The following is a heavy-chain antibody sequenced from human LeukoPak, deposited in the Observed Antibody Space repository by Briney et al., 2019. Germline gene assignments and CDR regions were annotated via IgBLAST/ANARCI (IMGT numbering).Heavy chain of an antibody. CDR3: SGSYSY. Sequence: PGGSLRLSCVAFGFTFGNYGMHWVRQAPGKGLEWVAFTRYDGSEKYYADSVKGRFIISRDNSKNTLYLQVNSLRVEDTAVYFCSGSYSYWGQGTLVTVSS. J-gene: IGHJ4*02. CDR1: GFTFGNYG. D-gene: IGHD1-26*01. CDR2: TRYDGSEK. V-gene: IGHV3-30*02.